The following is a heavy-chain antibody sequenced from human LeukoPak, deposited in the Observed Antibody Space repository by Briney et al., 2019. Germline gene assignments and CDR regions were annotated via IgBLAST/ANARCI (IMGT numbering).Heavy chain of an antibody. CDR3: AKDSSEGVWGSYRYTNYLPIDY. V-gene: IGHV3-30*02. J-gene: IGHJ4*02. Sequence: PGGSLRLSCAASAFTFSSYGMHWVRQAPGKGLEWVAYIQYDRTNEQYAHSVKGRFRISRDNSNNILYLQMNSLRAEDTAVYYCAKDSSEGVWGSYRYTNYLPIDYWGQGTLVTVSS. CDR1: AFTFSSYG. D-gene: IGHD3-16*02. CDR2: IQYDRTNE.